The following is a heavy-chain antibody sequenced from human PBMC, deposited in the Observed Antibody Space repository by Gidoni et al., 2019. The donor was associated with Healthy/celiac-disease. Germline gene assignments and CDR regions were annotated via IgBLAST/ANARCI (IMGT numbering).Heavy chain of an antibody. CDR1: GFTFSSYA. Sequence: EVQLLESGGGLVQPGGSLRLSCAASGFTFSSYAMSWVRQAPGKGLEWVSAISGSGGSTYYADSVKGRFTISRDNSKNTLYLQMNSLRAEDTAVYYCAKTDYDFWSGIRQSDYWGQGTLVTVSS. J-gene: IGHJ4*02. CDR3: AKTDYDFWSGIRQSDY. V-gene: IGHV3-23*01. CDR2: ISGSGGST. D-gene: IGHD3-3*01.